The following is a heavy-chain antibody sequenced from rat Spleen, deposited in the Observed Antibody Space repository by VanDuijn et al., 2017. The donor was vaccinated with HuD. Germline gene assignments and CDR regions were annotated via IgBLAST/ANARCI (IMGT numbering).Heavy chain of an antibody. J-gene: IGHJ2*01. Sequence: EVQLVESGGGLVQPGRSLKLSCAASGFTFSNYDMAWVRQAPTKGLEWVASISPSGGSTYYRDSVKGRFTVSRDNAKSTLYLQLDSLRSEDTATYYCARHLTRYGGYPFDYWGQGVMVTVSS. V-gene: IGHV5-25*01. D-gene: IGHD1-11*01. CDR3: ARHLTRYGGYPFDY. CDR1: GFTFSNYD. CDR2: ISPSGGST.